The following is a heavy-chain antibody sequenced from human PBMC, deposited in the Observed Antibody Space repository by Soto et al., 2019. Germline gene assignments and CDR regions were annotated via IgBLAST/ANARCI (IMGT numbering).Heavy chain of an antibody. J-gene: IGHJ3*01. CDR1: GFSLTTSGVG. CDR2: IYWSGDE. Sequence: SGPTLVNPTQTLTLTCSFSGFSLTTSGVGVGWLRQPPGKALEWLAHIYWSGDEHYRPSLKSRLSITKDASKNQVVLTMTNMDPVDTATYYCARGIATRPVFAFDVWGQGTMVTVSS. CDR3: ARGIATRPVFAFDV. V-gene: IGHV2-5*01. D-gene: IGHD6-6*01.